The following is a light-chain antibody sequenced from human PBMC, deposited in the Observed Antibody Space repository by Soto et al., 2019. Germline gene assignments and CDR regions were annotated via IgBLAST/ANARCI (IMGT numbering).Light chain of an antibody. J-gene: IGLJ3*02. CDR3: GSYTSTSTLVV. CDR2: DVT. CDR1: TSDLGRYNY. Sequence: QSALTQPASVSGSPGRSITISCTGTTSDLGRYNYVSWYQHHPGKAPKLIIYDVTNRPSGVSDRFSGSKSGNTASLTISGLQAEDEGQYFCGSYTSTSTLVVFGGGTKLTVL. V-gene: IGLV2-14*03.